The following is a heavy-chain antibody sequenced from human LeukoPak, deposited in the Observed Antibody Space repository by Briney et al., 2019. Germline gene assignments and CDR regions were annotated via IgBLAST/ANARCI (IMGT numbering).Heavy chain of an antibody. CDR2: IYTSGST. J-gene: IGHJ5*02. V-gene: IGHV4-4*07. CDR3: AREGGWEQWLVRGRVNWFDP. CDR1: GGSISSYY. Sequence: SETLSLTCTVSGGSISSYYWSWIRQPAGKGLEWIGRIYTSGSTNYNPSLKSRVTMSVDTSKNQFSLKLSSVTAADTAVYYCAREGGWEQWLVRGRVNWFDPWGQGTLVTVSS. D-gene: IGHD6-19*01.